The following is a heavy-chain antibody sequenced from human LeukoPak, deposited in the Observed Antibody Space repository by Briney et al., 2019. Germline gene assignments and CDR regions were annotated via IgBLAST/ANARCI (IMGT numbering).Heavy chain of an antibody. CDR3: ARDLGQQLVPSYFDY. J-gene: IGHJ4*02. Sequence: GGSLRLSCAASGFTFSDYYMSWIRQAPGKGLEWVSYISVGGSTIDYVGSVKGRFIISRDNTKNSLFLQMHSLRAEDTAVYYCARDLGQQLVPSYFDYWGQGILVTVSS. V-gene: IGHV3-11*04. CDR2: ISVGGSTI. CDR1: GFTFSDYY. D-gene: IGHD6-13*01.